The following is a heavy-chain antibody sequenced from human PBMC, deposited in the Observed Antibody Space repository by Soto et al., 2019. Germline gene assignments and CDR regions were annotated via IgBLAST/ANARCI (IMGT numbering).Heavy chain of an antibody. CDR1: GGTFSSYT. CDR3: ARDQDVAVAGTFDP. D-gene: IGHD6-19*01. Sequence: QVQLVQSGAEVKKPGSSVKVSCKASGGTFSSYTISWVRQAPGQGLEWMGRIIPILGIANYAQKFQGRVTITADTSTSTAYMELSSLRSEDTAVYYCARDQDVAVAGTFDPWGQGTLVTVSS. V-gene: IGHV1-69*08. CDR2: IIPILGIA. J-gene: IGHJ5*02.